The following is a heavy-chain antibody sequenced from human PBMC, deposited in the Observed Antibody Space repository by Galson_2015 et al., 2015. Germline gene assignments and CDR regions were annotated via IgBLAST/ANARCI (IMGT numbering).Heavy chain of an antibody. Sequence: SMKVSCKASGYTFTSYAMYWVRQAPGQRLEWMGWINAGNGNTIYSQKFQGRVTITRDTSASTAYMELSSLRSEDTAVYYCARGIESFDSSGYVWFDPWGQGALVTVSS. CDR3: ARGIESFDSSGYVWFDP. CDR1: GYTFTSYA. J-gene: IGHJ5*02. D-gene: IGHD3-22*01. V-gene: IGHV1-3*01. CDR2: INAGNGNT.